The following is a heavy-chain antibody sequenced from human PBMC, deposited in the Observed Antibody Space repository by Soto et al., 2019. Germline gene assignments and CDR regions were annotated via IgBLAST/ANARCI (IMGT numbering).Heavy chain of an antibody. D-gene: IGHD1-26*01. CDR3: DRARSRWELFFDY. Sequence: QVQLQESGPGLVKPSQTLSLTCTVSGGSISSGDTYWSWIRQNPGQGLEWIGYIFYRGTTGYNPSLESLITISVDTSENQFSLKLTSVPAADTAVYYCDRARSRWELFFDYWGQGTLVTVSS. CDR1: GGSISSGDTY. J-gene: IGHJ4*02. CDR2: IFYRGTT. V-gene: IGHV4-30-4*01.